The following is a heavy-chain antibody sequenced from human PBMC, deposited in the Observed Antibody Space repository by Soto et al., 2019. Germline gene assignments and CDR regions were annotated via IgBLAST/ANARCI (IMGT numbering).Heavy chain of an antibody. CDR1: GFTLSDYY. CDR3: AGFRGDGYYNF. J-gene: IGHJ4*02. Sequence: QVQLVESGGGLVKPGGSLRLSCAASGFTLSDYYMTWIRQAPGKGLEWVSDISISGDTIHYADSVRGRFTISRDNAKNSLWLQRNTLRAEDTAVYDCAGFRGDGYYNFWGQGTLVAVSS. D-gene: IGHD3-9*01. CDR2: ISISGDTI. V-gene: IGHV3-11*01.